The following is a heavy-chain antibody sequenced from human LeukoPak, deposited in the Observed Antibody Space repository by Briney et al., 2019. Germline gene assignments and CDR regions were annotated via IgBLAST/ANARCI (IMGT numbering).Heavy chain of an antibody. V-gene: IGHV4-59*01. CDR3: ARATAGTGYYFDY. CDR1: DGSIRSYY. J-gene: IGHJ4*02. CDR2: IHYSGIT. D-gene: IGHD6-13*01. Sequence: SGTLSLTCTVSDGSIRSYYWSWIRQPPGKGLEWLGYIHYSGITNYTPSLKSRVTISVDTSKNQFSLKLSSVTAADTALYYCARATAGTGYYFDYWGQGTLVTVSS.